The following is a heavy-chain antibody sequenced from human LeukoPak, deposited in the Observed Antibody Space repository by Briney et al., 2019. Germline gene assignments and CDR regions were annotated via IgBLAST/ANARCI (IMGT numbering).Heavy chain of an antibody. CDR2: IYPGDSDT. V-gene: IGHV5-51*01. Sequence: GESLKISCKGSGYSFTSYWIGWVRQMPGKGLEWMGIIYPGDSDTRYSPSFQGQVTISADKSISTAYLQWSSLKASDTAMYYCARQRGSSSWYRPFDYWGQGTLVTVSS. CDR1: GYSFTSYW. CDR3: ARQRGSSSWYRPFDY. D-gene: IGHD6-13*01. J-gene: IGHJ4*02.